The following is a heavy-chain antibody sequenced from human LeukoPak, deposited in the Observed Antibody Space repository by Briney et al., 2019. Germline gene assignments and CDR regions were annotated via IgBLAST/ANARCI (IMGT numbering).Heavy chain of an antibody. CDR3: ARSRIPAPGPTH. D-gene: IGHD6-13*01. Sequence: SETLSLTCAVHSGSFSGYFWNWIRQPPGKGLEWIGEINHSGSTNYNRSLMSRVTISVDPSKNQFSLKLSSVTAADTAVYYCARSRIPAPGPTHWGQGTLVTVSS. CDR2: INHSGST. CDR1: SGSFSGYF. J-gene: IGHJ4*02. V-gene: IGHV4-34*01.